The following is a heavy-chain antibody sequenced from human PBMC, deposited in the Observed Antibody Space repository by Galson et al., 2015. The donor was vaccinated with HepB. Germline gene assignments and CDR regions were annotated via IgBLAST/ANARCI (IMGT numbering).Heavy chain of an antibody. V-gene: IGHV3-33*08. CDR3: ARSRGAAADAAEYFQH. J-gene: IGHJ1*01. CDR1: GFTFSSYG. CDR2: IWYDGSNK. Sequence: SLRLSCAASGFTFSSYGMHWVRQAPGKGLEWVAVIWYDGSNKQYVDSVKGRFTISRDNYKNTLYLEMNSLRAEDTAVYYCARSRGAAADAAEYFQHWGQGTLVTVSS. D-gene: IGHD6-13*01.